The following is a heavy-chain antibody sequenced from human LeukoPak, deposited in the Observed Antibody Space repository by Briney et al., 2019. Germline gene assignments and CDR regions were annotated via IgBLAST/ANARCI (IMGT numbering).Heavy chain of an antibody. V-gene: IGHV4-34*01. J-gene: IGHJ4*02. CDR1: GGSFSGYY. Sequence: SETLSLTCAVYGGSFSGYYWSWIRQPPGKGLEWIGEINHSESTNYNPSLKSRVTISVDTSKNQFSLRLSSVTAADTAVYYCLLVVVVATTPVDYWGQGTLVTVSS. CDR3: LLVVVVATTPVDY. D-gene: IGHD2-15*01. CDR2: INHSEST.